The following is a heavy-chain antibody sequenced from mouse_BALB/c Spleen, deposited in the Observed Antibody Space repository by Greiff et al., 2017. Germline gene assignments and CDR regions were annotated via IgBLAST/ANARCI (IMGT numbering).Heavy chain of an antibody. CDR1: GYTFTDYW. J-gene: IGHJ4*01. CDR2: IDTSDSYT. Sequence: QVQLQQPGAELVMPGASVKMSCKASGYTFTDYWMHWVKQRPGQGLEWIGAIDTSDSYTSYNQKFKGKATLTVDESSSTAYMQLSSLTSEDSAVYYCASTTVVAKRGAMDYWGQGTSVTVSS. V-gene: IGHV1-69*01. CDR3: ASTTVVAKRGAMDY. D-gene: IGHD1-1*01.